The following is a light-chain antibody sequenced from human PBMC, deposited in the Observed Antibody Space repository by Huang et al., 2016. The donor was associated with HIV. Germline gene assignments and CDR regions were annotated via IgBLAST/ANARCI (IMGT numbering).Light chain of an antibody. V-gene: IGKV1-12*01. CDR2: AAS. Sequence: DIQMTQSPTSVSASIGDRVTITCRARQGVGSYLAWYQQKPGKAPNLLIYAASTLQTGVPSRFSGNGSDTDFTLTISSLQAGDFATYYCQQATRIPLTFGGGTKVEMK. J-gene: IGKJ4*01. CDR1: QGVGSY. CDR3: QQATRIPLT.